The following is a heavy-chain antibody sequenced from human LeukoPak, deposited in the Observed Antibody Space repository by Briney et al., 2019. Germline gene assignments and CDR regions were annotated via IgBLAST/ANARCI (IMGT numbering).Heavy chain of an antibody. CDR3: ARVYPGSGYWYFDL. D-gene: IGHD1-1*01. CDR2: INHDGSDT. CDR1: GFTFSTYW. Sequence: GGSLRLSCAASGFTFSTYWMHWVRQAPKKGLLWVSRINHDGSDTVYADSVKGRFTISRNNAKNTLYLQMNSLRAEDTAVYYCARVYPGSGYWYFDLWGRGTLVTVSS. V-gene: IGHV3-74*01. J-gene: IGHJ2*01.